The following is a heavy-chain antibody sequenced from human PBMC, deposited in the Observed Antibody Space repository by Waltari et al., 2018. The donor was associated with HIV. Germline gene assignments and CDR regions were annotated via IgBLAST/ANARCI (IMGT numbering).Heavy chain of an antibody. J-gene: IGHJ5*01. CDR3: VRGQRAQLATSKYCFD. CDR2: DETKTVYT. CDR1: GFSLNAYS. V-gene: IGHV1-2*06. Sequence: QVRVVQTGPDMEEPGSAVKVSCETSGFSLNAYSILWVRQAPGRGLEWMGRDETKTVYTKFGQKLHARLTMTTGTAITTVYRQLRGMKTDDTAMYFGVRGQRAQLATSKYCFD. D-gene: IGHD1-1*01.